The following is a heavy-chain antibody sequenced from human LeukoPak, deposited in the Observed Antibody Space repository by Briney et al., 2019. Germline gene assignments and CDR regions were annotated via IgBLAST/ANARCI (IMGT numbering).Heavy chain of an antibody. CDR1: GYTLTELS. D-gene: IGHD3-22*01. CDR2: FDPEDGET. V-gene: IGHV1-24*01. J-gene: IGHJ3*02. CDR3: ATQIDSSDAFDI. Sequence: GASVKVSCKFSGYTLTELSMHWVRQAPGKGLEWMGGFDPEDGETIYAQKFQGRVTMTEDTSTDTAYMELSSLRSEDTAVYYCATQIDSSDAFDIWGQGTMVTVSS.